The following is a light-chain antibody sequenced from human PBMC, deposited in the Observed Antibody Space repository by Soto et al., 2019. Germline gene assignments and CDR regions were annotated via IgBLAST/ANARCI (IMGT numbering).Light chain of an antibody. J-gene: IGKJ1*01. V-gene: IGKV3-11*01. CDR1: QSVNNY. CDR3: HQRNFWPPWT. Sequence: EIVLTQSPATLSLSPGERATLSCKASQSVNNYLAWYQQKPGQAPRLLIYDASNRATDIPARFSGSGSGTDVTLTISSLEPEDFGVYYCHQRNFWPPWTFGQGTKVEIK. CDR2: DAS.